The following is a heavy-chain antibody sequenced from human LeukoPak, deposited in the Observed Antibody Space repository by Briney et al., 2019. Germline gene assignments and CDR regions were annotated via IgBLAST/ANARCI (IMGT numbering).Heavy chain of an antibody. Sequence: SVKVSCKASGGTFSSYAISWVRQAPGQGLEWMGGIIPIFGTANYAQKFQGRVTITTDESTSTAYMELSSLSSVTAADTAVYYCARETRDGYNKVDYWGQGTLVTVSS. CDR1: GGTFSSYA. J-gene: IGHJ4*02. D-gene: IGHD5-24*01. CDR3: ARETRDGYNKVDY. CDR2: IIPIFGTA. V-gene: IGHV1-69*05.